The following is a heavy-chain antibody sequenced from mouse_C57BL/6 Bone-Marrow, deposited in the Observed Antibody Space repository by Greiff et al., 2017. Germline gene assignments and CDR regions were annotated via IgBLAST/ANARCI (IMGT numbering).Heavy chain of an antibody. CDR2: INPNNGGT. CDR3: ELLWYLYYAMDY. Sequence: EVQLQQSGPELVKPGASVKISCKASGYTFTDYYMNWVKQSHGKSLEWIGDINPNNGGTSYNQKFKGKAKLTVDKSSSTAYMELRSLTSEDSAVYYCELLWYLYYAMDYWGQGTSVTVSS. V-gene: IGHV1-26*01. J-gene: IGHJ4*01. CDR1: GYTFTDYY. D-gene: IGHD2-1*01.